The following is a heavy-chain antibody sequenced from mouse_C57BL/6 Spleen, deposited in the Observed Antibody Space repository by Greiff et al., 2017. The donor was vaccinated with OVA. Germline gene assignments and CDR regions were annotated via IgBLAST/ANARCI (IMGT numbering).Heavy chain of an antibody. J-gene: IGHJ3*01. Sequence: SGPELVKPGASVKIPCKASGYTFTDYNMDWVQQSHGKSLEWIGDINPNNGGTIYNQKFKGKATLTVDKSSSTAYMELRSLTSEDTAVYYCARSLYSNSAWFAYWGKGTLVTVSA. CDR2: INPNNGGT. CDR1: GYTFTDYN. CDR3: ARSLYSNSAWFAY. D-gene: IGHD2-5*01. V-gene: IGHV1-18*01.